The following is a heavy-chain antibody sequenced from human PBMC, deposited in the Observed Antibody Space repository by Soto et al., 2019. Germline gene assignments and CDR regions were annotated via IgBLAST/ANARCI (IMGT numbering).Heavy chain of an antibody. CDR1: GYTITVKY. Sequence: APVKVSWKASGYTITVKYMHWVRQAPRQGLEWMGWINPNSGGTNYAQKFQGWVTMTRDTSISTAYMELSRLRSDDTAVYYCARDRTYSSSWYYCSGMDVWGQGTTVTVSS. CDR3: ARDRTYSSSWYYCSGMDV. D-gene: IGHD6-13*01. V-gene: IGHV1-2*04. J-gene: IGHJ6*02. CDR2: INPNSGGT.